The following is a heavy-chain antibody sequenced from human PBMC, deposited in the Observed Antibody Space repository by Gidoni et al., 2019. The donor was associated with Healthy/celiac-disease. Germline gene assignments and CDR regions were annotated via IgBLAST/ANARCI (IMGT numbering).Heavy chain of an antibody. CDR3: AKDMGAGAGEPFDY. J-gene: IGHJ4*02. D-gene: IGHD3-10*01. Sequence: EVQLLESVGGLVQPGGSLRLSCAASGFPFSSYAMSWVRQAPGKGLEWVSAISGSGGSTYYADSVKGRFTISRDNSKNTLYLQMNSLRAEDTAVDDWAKDMGAGAGEPFDYWGQGTLVTVSS. V-gene: IGHV3-23*01. CDR2: ISGSGGST. CDR1: GFPFSSYA.